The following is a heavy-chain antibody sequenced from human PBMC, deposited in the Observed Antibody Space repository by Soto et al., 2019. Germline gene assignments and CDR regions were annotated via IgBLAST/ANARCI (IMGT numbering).Heavy chain of an antibody. V-gene: IGHV1-8*02. J-gene: IGHJ3*02. D-gene: IGHD5-12*01. CDR2: MNPNSGNA. CDR1: GYTFTSYY. CDR3: ARASSGYGFDAFDI. Sequence: ASVKVSCKASGYTFTSYYMHWVRQAPGQGLEWLGWMNPNSGNAGYAQNFQGRVTLTRNPSIGTAYMEMTSLRSDDTAVYYCARASSGYGFDAFDIWGQGTMVTVSS.